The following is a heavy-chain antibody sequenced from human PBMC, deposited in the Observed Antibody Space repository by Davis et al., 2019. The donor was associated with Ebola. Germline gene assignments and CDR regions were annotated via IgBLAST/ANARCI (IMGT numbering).Heavy chain of an antibody. V-gene: IGHV3-21*01. J-gene: IGHJ4*02. Sequence: PGGSLRLSCAASGFTFSSFWMSWVRQAPGKGLEWVSSITSGDSKSYADSLKGRFTISRDNAKNSLYLQLNSLRPEDTALYYCARAPARRWQWPGTACDYWGQGTLVTVSS. CDR2: ITSGDSK. D-gene: IGHD6-19*01. CDR3: ARAPARRWQWPGTACDY. CDR1: GFTFSSFW.